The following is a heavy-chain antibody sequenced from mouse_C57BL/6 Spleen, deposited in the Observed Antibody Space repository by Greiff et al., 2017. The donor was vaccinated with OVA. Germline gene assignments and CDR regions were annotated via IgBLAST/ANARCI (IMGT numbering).Heavy chain of an antibody. CDR3: ARAYYSNYRYYAMDY. V-gene: IGHV1-26*01. D-gene: IGHD2-5*01. CDR1: GYTFTDYY. CDR2: INPNNGGT. J-gene: IGHJ4*01. Sequence: EVQLQQSGPELVKPGASVKISCKASGYTFTDYYMNWVKQSHGKSLEWIGDINPNNGGTSYNQKFKGKATLTVDKSSSTAYMELRSLTSEDSAVYYCARAYYSNYRYYAMDYWGQGTSVTVSS.